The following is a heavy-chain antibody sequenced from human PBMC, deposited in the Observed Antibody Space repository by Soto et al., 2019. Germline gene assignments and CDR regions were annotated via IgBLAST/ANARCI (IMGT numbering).Heavy chain of an antibody. D-gene: IGHD3-10*01. V-gene: IGHV3-30*18. J-gene: IGHJ3*02. Sequence: QVQLVESGGGVVQPGRSLRLSCAASGFTSSSFVIHWVRQAPGKGLEWPAVISSDGNNQYYADSVKGRFTISRDNSKNTLYLQVNSLRAEDTAVYFCAKERGVLDAFDIWGQGTMVTVSS. CDR2: ISSDGNNQ. CDR1: GFTSSSFV. CDR3: AKERGVLDAFDI.